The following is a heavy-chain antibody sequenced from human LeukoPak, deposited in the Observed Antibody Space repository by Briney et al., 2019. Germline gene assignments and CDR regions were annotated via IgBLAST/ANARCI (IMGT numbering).Heavy chain of an antibody. Sequence: GESLKISCKGSGDSFISYWIGWVRRMPGKGLEWMGLIYPGNSDTRYSPSLQSQVTISPDKSISTAYLQWSSLNASDTAMYSCGRRRSITMVRGTDVGGTWFDPWGEGTLVTVSS. CDR2: IYPGNSDT. D-gene: IGHD3-10*01. CDR3: GRRRSITMVRGTDVGGTWFDP. CDR1: GDSFISYW. V-gene: IGHV5-51*01. J-gene: IGHJ5*02.